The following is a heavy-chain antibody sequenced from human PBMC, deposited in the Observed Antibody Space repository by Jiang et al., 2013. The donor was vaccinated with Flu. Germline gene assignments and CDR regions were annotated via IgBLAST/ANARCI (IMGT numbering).Heavy chain of an antibody. CDR2: VSYSGNT. Sequence: SGSGLVKPSETLSLTCTVSGGSISRYYWNWIRQPPGKRLEWVGFVSYSGNTNYNPSLKSRVTILVDTSKSQFSLRLSSVTAADTAVYYCARGYSGGETYFDYWGQG. CDR3: ARGYSGGETYFDY. J-gene: IGHJ4*02. CDR1: GGSISRYY. D-gene: IGHD3-10*01. V-gene: IGHV4-59*01.